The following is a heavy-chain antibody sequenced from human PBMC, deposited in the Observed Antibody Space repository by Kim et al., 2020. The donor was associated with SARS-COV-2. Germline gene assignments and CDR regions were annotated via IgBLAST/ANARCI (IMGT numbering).Heavy chain of an antibody. D-gene: IGHD3-16*01. CDR1: GFTFSSYW. V-gene: IGHV3-7*03. CDR2: IKQDGSEK. CDR3: ARSREYYDYVWGSYSGSGMDV. J-gene: IGHJ6*02. Sequence: GGSLRLSCAASGFTFSSYWMSWVRQAPGKGLEWVANIKQDGSEKYYVDSVKGRFTISRDNAKNSLYLQMNSLRAEDTAVYYCARSREYYDYVWGSYSGSGMDVWGQGTTVTVSS.